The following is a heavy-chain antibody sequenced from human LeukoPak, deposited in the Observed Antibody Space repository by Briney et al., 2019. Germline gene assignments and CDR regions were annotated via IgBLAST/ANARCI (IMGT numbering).Heavy chain of an antibody. CDR2: IYTSGST. J-gene: IGHJ4*02. CDR3: ARGGDLEYYFDY. Sequence: SQTLSLTCTVSGGSISSGSYYWSWIRQPAGKGLEWIGRIYTSGSTNYNPSLKSRVTISVDTSKNQFSLKLSSVTAADTAVYYCARGGDLEYYFDYWGQGTLVTVSS. D-gene: IGHD3-16*01. V-gene: IGHV4-61*02. CDR1: GGSISSGSYY.